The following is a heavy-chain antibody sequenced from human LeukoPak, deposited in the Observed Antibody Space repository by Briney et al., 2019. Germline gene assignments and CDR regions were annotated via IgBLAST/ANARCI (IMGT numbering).Heavy chain of an antibody. CDR2: IYTSGSI. V-gene: IGHV4-4*07. CDR1: GGSISSYY. D-gene: IGHD1-26*01. Sequence: PSETLSLTCSVSGGSISSYYWSWIRQSAEKGLEWIGRIYTSGSIDYNPSLKSRVTISVDKSKNQFSLKLGSVTAADTAVYYCARRGRFDAFDIWGQGTMVTVSS. CDR3: ARRGRFDAFDI. J-gene: IGHJ3*02.